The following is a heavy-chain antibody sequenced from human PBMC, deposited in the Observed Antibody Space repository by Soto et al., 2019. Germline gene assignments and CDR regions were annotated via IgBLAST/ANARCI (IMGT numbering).Heavy chain of an antibody. CDR1: GDTFNFYS. CDR2: ISTYNGNT. CDR3: AREMVRGVGSDY. J-gene: IGHJ4*02. D-gene: IGHD3-10*01. V-gene: IGHV1-18*01. Sequence: ASVKVSCKASGDTFNFYSINWVRQAPGQGLEWMGWISTYNGNTKYAQKLQGRVTMTTDTSTSTAYMELRSLRSDDTAVFYCAREMVRGVGSDYWGQGTLVTVSS.